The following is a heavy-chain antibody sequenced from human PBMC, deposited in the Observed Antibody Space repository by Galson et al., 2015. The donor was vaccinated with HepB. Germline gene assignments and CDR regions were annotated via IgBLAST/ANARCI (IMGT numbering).Heavy chain of an antibody. D-gene: IGHD6-6*01. V-gene: IGHV3-23*01. J-gene: IGHJ6*04. CDR2: ISGSGATI. CDR1: GFTFRSFA. CDR3: AKLRGMSSPPYHMNV. Sequence: SLRLSCAASGFTFRSFAMSWVRQAPGKGLELVSIISGSGATIFYADSVKGWFTISRDNSKDTLFLQTNSLRAEDTAIYFCAKLRGMSSPPYHMNVWGKGATVTVSS.